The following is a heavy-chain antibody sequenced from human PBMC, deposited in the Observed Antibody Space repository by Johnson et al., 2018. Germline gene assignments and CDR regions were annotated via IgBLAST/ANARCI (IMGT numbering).Heavy chain of an antibody. Sequence: QLVESGAEVRTPGASVKVSCKASGYTFTSYNINWVRQATGQGLEWIGWMNPNSGNTDFAQKFQGRVTMTRNISIATAYMELSSLRAEDTDVYYCAKDYVGSGSYYYYYGMDVWGQGATVTVSS. V-gene: IGHV1-8*01. J-gene: IGHJ6*02. CDR3: AKDYVGSGSYYYYYGMDV. D-gene: IGHD3-10*01. CDR1: GYTFTSYN. CDR2: MNPNSGNT.